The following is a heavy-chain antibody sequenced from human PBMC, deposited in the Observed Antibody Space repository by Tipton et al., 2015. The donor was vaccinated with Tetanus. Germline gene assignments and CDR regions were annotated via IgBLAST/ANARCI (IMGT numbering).Heavy chain of an antibody. J-gene: IGHJ4*02. CDR2: INAGNGKV. D-gene: IGHD1-14*01. V-gene: IGHV1-3*01. Sequence: QLVQSGAEVKKPGASVKVSCEASGYTFTNYGMHWVRQAPGQRPQWMGWINAGNGKVAYSQNFQGRVTITRDTSATTVYMELSSLRSEDTAVYYCARAPNRISRAYDYWGQGTQITVSS. CDR1: GYTFTNYG. CDR3: ARAPNRISRAYDY.